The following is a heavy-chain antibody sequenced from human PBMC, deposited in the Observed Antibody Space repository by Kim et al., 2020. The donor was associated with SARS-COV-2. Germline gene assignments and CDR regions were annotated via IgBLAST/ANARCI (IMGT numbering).Heavy chain of an antibody. V-gene: IGHV1-18*01. CDR3: ARGRGRKIAAGDAFDI. D-gene: IGHD6-13*01. J-gene: IGHJ3*02. Sequence: ASVKVSCKASGYTFDIYGITWVRQAPGQGLEWMGWISVYNGNTNSAQKFQGRVSMTTDKSTSTAYMELRSLRSDDTAVYFCARGRGRKIAAGDAFDIWGQGTMVSLSS. CDR2: ISVYNGNT. CDR1: GYTFDIYG.